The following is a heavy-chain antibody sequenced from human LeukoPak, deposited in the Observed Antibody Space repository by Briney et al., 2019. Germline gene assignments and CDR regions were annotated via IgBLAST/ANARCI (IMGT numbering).Heavy chain of an antibody. CDR1: GFTFSSYG. V-gene: IGHV3-30*18. CDR2: ISYDGSNK. CDR3: AKDRRIAAAGYYFDY. D-gene: IGHD6-13*01. Sequence: GRSLRLSCAASGFTFSSYGMPWVGKAPGKGLGWVPVISYDGSNKYYADSVKGRFTISRDNSKNTLYLQMNSLRAEDTAVYYCAKDRRIAAAGYYFDYWGQGTLVTVSS. J-gene: IGHJ4*02.